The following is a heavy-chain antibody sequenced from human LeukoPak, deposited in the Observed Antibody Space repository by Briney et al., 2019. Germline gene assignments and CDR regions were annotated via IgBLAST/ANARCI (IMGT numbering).Heavy chain of an antibody. CDR2: INPNSGGT. CDR3: ARVGRFWNYEENWFDP. CDR1: GYTFTGYY. Sequence: GASVKVSCKASGYTFTGYYMHWVRQAPGQGLEWMGWINPNSGGTNYAQKFQGRVTMTRDTSISTAYMELSRLRSDDTAVYYSARVGRFWNYEENWFDPWGQGTLVTVSS. V-gene: IGHV1-2*02. D-gene: IGHD1-7*01. J-gene: IGHJ5*02.